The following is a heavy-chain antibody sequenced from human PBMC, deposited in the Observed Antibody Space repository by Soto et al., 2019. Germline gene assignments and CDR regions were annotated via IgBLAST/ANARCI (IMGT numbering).Heavy chain of an antibody. CDR1: GYTFTSYA. Sequence: QVQLVQSGTEVKKPGASVKVYCKASGYTFTSYAISWVRQAPGQGLEWMGWINPYNGNTNYAQKLQGRVTMTTDTSTSTAYMELRSLRSDDTAVYYCARDTAMALPDAWGQGTLVTVSS. CDR3: ARDTAMALPDA. D-gene: IGHD5-18*01. V-gene: IGHV1-18*01. CDR2: INPYNGNT. J-gene: IGHJ4*02.